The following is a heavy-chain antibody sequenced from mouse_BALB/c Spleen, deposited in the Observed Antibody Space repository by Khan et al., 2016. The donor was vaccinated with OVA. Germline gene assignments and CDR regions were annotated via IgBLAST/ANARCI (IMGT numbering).Heavy chain of an antibody. CDR3: ASADYANYKEAMDY. D-gene: IGHD2-1*01. V-gene: IGHV2-6-7*01. CDR1: GFSLTGYG. Sequence: QVQLKESGPGLVAPSQSLSITCTVSGFSLTGYGVNWVRQPPGKGLEWLGMIWGDGSTDYNSALKSRLSITKDNSKSQVFLKINSLQNDDTARYYCASADYANYKEAMDYWGQGNSVTVSS. J-gene: IGHJ4*01. CDR2: IWGDGST.